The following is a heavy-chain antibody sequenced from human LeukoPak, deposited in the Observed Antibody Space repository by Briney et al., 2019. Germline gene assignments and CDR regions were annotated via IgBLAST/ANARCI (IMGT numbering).Heavy chain of an antibody. CDR3: AKADSSSWYSPSFDY. CDR2: ISGSGGST. V-gene: IGHV3-23*01. Sequence: PGGSLRLSCAASGFTFSSYGMSWVRQAPGKGLEWVSAISGSGGSTYYADSVKGRFTISRDNSKNTLYLQMNSLRAEDTAVYYCAKADSSSWYSPSFDYWGQGTLVTVSS. D-gene: IGHD6-13*01. CDR1: GFTFSSYG. J-gene: IGHJ4*02.